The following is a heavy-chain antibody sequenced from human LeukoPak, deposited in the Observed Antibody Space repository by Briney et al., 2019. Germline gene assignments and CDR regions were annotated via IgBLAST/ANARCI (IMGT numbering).Heavy chain of an antibody. D-gene: IGHD2-2*01. CDR3: ARDGGYCSSTSCYYYYYGMDV. CDR1: GFTFSSYG. V-gene: IGHV3-33*08. CDR2: IWYDGSNK. J-gene: IGHJ6*02. Sequence: PGGSLRLSCAASGFTFSSYGMHWVRQAPGKGLEWVAVIWYDGSNKYYADSVKGRFTISRDNSKNTLYLQMNSLRAEDTAVYYCARDGGYCSSTSCYYYYYGMDVWGQGTTVTVSS.